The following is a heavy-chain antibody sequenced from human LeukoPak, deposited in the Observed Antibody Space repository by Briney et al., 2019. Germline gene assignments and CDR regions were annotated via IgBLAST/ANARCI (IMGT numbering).Heavy chain of an antibody. CDR3: ARDNSGWLVNFDY. CDR2: IYTSGST. Sequence: PSETLSLTCTVSGGSISSGSYYWSWIRQPAGKGLEWIGRIYTSGSTNYNPSLKSRVSISVDTSKNQFSLKLSSVTAADTAVYYCARDNSGWLVNFDYWGQGTLVTVSS. CDR1: GGSISSGSYY. V-gene: IGHV4-61*02. J-gene: IGHJ4*02. D-gene: IGHD6-19*01.